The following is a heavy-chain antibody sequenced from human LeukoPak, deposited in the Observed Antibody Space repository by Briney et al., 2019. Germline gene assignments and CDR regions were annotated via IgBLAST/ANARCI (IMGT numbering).Heavy chain of an antibody. CDR3: ARGSVWFGELFGY. Sequence: PSETLSLTCAVYGGSFSGYYWSWIRQPPGKGLEWIGEINHSGSTNYNPSLKSRVTISVDTSKNQFPLKLSSVTAADTAVYYCARGSVWFGELFGYWGQGTLVTVSS. J-gene: IGHJ4*02. CDR2: INHSGST. V-gene: IGHV4-34*01. CDR1: GGSFSGYY. D-gene: IGHD3-10*01.